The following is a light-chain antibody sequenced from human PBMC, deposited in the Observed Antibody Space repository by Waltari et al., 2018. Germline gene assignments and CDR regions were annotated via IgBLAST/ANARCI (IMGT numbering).Light chain of an antibody. CDR1: SSPVGCYNY. Sequence: QSALTQPRTVSGSPGPSVTIPCTRTSSPVGCYNYVSLYQQHPGKAPKLVIDDVSKLPSSVPDRFSVSKSGNTASLTSSGLQAEDEADYYCCSYAGSYTWVFGGGTKLTVL. V-gene: IGLV2-11*01. CDR3: CSYAGSYTWV. CDR2: DVS. J-gene: IGLJ3*02.